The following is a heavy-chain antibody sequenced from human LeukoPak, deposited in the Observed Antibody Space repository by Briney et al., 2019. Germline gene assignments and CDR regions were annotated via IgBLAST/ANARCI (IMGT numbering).Heavy chain of an antibody. CDR2: IIPNFGTP. CDR1: GYTLTELS. CDR3: ARVLITSANWFDP. D-gene: IGHD1-14*01. V-gene: IGHV1-69*06. Sequence: SVKVSCKVSGYTLTELSMHWVRQAPGKGLEWMGGIIPNFGTPNYAQKFQGRVTITADKSTSTAYMELSSLRSEDTAVYYCARVLITSANWFDPWGQGTLVTVSS. J-gene: IGHJ5*02.